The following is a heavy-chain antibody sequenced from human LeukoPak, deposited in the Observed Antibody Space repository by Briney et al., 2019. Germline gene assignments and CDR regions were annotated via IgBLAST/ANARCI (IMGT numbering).Heavy chain of an antibody. CDR3: ARGTPTEYFDY. V-gene: IGHV3-66*02. J-gene: IGHJ4*02. CDR2: IYSGGST. D-gene: IGHD1-1*01. CDR1: GFTVSSNY. Sequence: TGGSLRLSCVASGFTVSSNYMSWVRQAPGKGLEWVSVIYSGGSTYYADSVKGRFTISRDNSKNTLYLQMNSLRAEDTAVYYCARGTPTEYFDYWGQGTLVTVSS.